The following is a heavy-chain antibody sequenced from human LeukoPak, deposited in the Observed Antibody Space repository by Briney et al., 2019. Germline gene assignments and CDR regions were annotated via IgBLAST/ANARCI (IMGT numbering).Heavy chain of an antibody. Sequence: GGSLRLSCAASGFTFDDCAMHWVRQAPGKGLEWVSGISWNSGSIGYADSVKGRFTISRDNAKNSLYLQMNSLRAEDTALYYCVAYRNYGVQPDAFDIWGQGTMVTVSS. D-gene: IGHD1-7*01. J-gene: IGHJ3*02. CDR1: GFTFDDCA. CDR2: ISWNSGSI. CDR3: VAYRNYGVQPDAFDI. V-gene: IGHV3-9*01.